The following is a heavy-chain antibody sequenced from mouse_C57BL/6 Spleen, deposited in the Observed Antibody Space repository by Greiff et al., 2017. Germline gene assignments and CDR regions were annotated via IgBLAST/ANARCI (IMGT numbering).Heavy chain of an antibody. Sequence: EVNVVESGGGLVKPGGSLKLSCAASGFTFSDYGMHWVRQAPEKGLEWVAYISSGSSTIYYADTVKGRFTISRDNAKNTLFLQMTSLRSEDTAMYYCAREGTWYFDYWGQGTTLTVSS. CDR1: GFTFSDYG. D-gene: IGHD3-3*01. CDR2: ISSGSSTI. CDR3: AREGTWYFDY. J-gene: IGHJ2*01. V-gene: IGHV5-17*01.